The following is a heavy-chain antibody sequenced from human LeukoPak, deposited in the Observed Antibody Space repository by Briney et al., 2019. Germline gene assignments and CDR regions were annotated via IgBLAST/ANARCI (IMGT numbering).Heavy chain of an antibody. J-gene: IGHJ4*02. CDR2: ISYDGTNK. Sequence: PGGSLRLSCAASGITFSNYAMHWVREAPGKGLEWVAAISYDGTNKYYTDSVKGRFTISRDNSKNTLFLQMNSLRVEDTAVYYCAKGKAYHDYAPVDSWGQGTPVTVSS. V-gene: IGHV3-30*18. D-gene: IGHD4-17*01. CDR3: AKGKAYHDYAPVDS. CDR1: GITFSNYA.